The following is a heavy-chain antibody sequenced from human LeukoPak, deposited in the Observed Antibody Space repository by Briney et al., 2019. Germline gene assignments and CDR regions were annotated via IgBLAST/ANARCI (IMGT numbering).Heavy chain of an antibody. J-gene: IGHJ6*02. CDR1: GFTFSSYS. CDR2: ISSSSSTI. CDR3: ARFGVVIPTDV. V-gene: IGHV3-48*04. D-gene: IGHD3-22*01. Sequence: GGSLRLSCAASGFTFSSYSMNWVRQAPGKGLEWVSYISSSSSTIYYADSVKGRFTISRDNAKNSLYLQMNSLRAEDTAVYYCARFGVVIPTDVWGQGTTVTVSS.